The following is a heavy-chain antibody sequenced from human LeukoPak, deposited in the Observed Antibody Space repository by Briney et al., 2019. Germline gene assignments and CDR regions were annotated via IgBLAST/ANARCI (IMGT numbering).Heavy chain of an antibody. CDR2: IYYSGST. D-gene: IGHD2-2*01. CDR3: ARLPRGTSPGY. V-gene: IGHV4-59*08. J-gene: IGHJ4*02. Sequence: PSETLSLTCTVSGGSISSYYWSWIRQPPGKGLEWIGYIYYSGSTNYNPSLKSRVTISVDTSKNQFSLKLSSVTAADTAVYYCARLPRGTSPGYWGQGTLVTASS. CDR1: GGSISSYY.